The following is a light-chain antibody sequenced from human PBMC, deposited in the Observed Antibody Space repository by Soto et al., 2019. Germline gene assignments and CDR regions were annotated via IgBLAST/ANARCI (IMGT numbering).Light chain of an antibody. V-gene: IGKV3-20*01. CDR3: QQYGSSSYT. CDR1: QSVSRSY. J-gene: IGKJ2*01. CDR2: GAS. Sequence: DIVLTQSPDTLSLSPGERATLSCRASQSVSRSYLAWYQQKPGQAPRILIYGASSRATGIPDRFSGSGSGTDFTLTISRLEPEDFAEYYCQQYGSSSYTFGQGTKLEIK.